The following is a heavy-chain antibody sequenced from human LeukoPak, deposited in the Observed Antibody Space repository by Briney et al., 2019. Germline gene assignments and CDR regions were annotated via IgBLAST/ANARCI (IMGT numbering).Heavy chain of an antibody. CDR1: GFTFSSTW. V-gene: IGHV3-15*07. D-gene: IGHD5-12*01. CDR3: TTGGDVIVAGTRAFDI. CDR2: IKSAIDGGAT. Sequence: GGSLRLSCAASGFTFSSTWMNWVRQAPGKGLEWVGRIKSAIDGGATDYAAPVQGRFTISRDASQATLYLQMNGLRTEDTAVYYCTTGGDVIVAGTRAFDIWGQGTMVTVSS. J-gene: IGHJ3*02.